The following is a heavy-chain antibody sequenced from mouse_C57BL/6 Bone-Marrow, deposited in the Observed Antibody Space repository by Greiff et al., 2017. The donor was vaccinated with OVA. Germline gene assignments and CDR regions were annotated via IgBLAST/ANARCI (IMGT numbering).Heavy chain of an antibody. Sequence: QVPLQQSGAELVRPGTSVKMSCKASGYTFTNYWIGWAKQRPGHGLEWIGDIYPGGGYTNYNEQFKGKATLTADKSSSTAYMQFSSLTSEDSAIYYCARGGLLWGVYAMDYWGQGTSVTVSS. CDR2: IYPGGGYT. CDR3: ARGGLLWGVYAMDY. V-gene: IGHV1-63*01. J-gene: IGHJ4*01. CDR1: GYTFTNYW. D-gene: IGHD2-1*01.